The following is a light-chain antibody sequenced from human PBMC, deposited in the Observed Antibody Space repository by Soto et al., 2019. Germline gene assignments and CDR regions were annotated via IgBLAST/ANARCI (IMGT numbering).Light chain of an antibody. V-gene: IGKV1-39*01. Sequence: DIQMTQSPSSLCASLVNGVTITCLASQIISTYLNWYQKKPGKAPNLLIYDASRLQSGVPSRFSGSGSGTDFTLTVDSLQPEDFATYYCQQSYSSPVTFGQGTRLEIK. CDR3: QQSYSSPVT. CDR2: DAS. J-gene: IGKJ5*01. CDR1: QIISTY.